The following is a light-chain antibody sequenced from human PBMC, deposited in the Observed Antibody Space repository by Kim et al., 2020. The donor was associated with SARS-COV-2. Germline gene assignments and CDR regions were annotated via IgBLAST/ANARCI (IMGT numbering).Light chain of an antibody. CDR1: SLTTYY. Sequence: SSELTQDPAVSVALGQTVRITCQGDSLTTYYATWYQQKPRQAPVIVIYGRNNRPSGIPDRFSGSTSGNTASLTISGAQAEDEADFYCQSRDSGGNVVFGGGNKVTVL. CDR3: QSRDSGGNVV. V-gene: IGLV3-19*01. J-gene: IGLJ2*01. CDR2: GRN.